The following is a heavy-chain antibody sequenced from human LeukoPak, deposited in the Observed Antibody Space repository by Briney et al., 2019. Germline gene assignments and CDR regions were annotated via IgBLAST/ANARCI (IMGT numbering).Heavy chain of an antibody. Sequence: GGSLRLSCAASGFTFSSYAMSWVRQAPGKGLEWVSAISGSGGSTYYADSVKGRFTISRDNSENTLYLQMNSLRAEDTAVYYCAKDKGNQLLPFDYWGQGTLVTVSS. V-gene: IGHV3-23*01. CDR3: AKDKGNQLLPFDY. J-gene: IGHJ4*02. D-gene: IGHD2-2*01. CDR1: GFTFSSYA. CDR2: ISGSGGST.